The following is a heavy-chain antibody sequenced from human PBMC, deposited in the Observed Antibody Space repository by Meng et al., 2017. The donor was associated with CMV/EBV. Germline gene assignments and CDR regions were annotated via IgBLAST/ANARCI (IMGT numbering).Heavy chain of an antibody. CDR2: MNPNSGNT. Sequence: ASVKVSCKASGYTFTSYDINWVRQATGQGLEWMGWMNPNSGNTGYAQKFQGRVTMTRNTSISTAYMELSSLRSEDTAVYYCARAPSPLYCSSTSCCTGGMDVWGQGTTVTVSS. J-gene: IGHJ6*02. V-gene: IGHV1-8*01. CDR3: ARAPSPLYCSSTSCCTGGMDV. D-gene: IGHD2-2*02. CDR1: GYTFTSYD.